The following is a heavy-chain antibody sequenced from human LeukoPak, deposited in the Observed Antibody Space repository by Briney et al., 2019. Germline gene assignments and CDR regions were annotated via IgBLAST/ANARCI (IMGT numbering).Heavy chain of an antibody. CDR2: IGIDSGNT. CDR1: VFTFSYYS. V-gene: IGHV3-48*01. CDR3: ARDYKYAFDN. D-gene: IGHD5-24*01. J-gene: IGHJ4*02. Sequence: PGGSLRLSFPASVFTFSYYSMNWVRQAAWKGLEWISYIGIDSGNTNYADSVKGRFTISGDKAKNSLYLQMNSLRVEDTAVYYCARDYKYAFDNWGQGTLVTVSS.